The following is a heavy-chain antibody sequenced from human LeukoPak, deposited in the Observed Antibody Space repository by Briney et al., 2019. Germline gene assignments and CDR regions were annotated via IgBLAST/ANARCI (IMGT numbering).Heavy chain of an antibody. CDR1: GGSISGYY. J-gene: IGHJ4*02. Sequence: SETLSLTCTVSGGSISGYYWSWIRQPPGKGLEWIGCIYYSGSTNYNPSLKSRVTISVDTPKNQFSLTLSSVTAADTAVYYCARHSRGYDSEFGYWGQGTLVTVSS. V-gene: IGHV4-59*08. CDR2: IYYSGST. D-gene: IGHD5-12*01. CDR3: ARHSRGYDSEFGY.